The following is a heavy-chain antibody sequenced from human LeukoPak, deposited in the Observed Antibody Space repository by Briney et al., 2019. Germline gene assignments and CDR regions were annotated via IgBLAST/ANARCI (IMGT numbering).Heavy chain of an antibody. CDR2: IIPILGIA. Sequence: ASVKVSCKASGGTFSSYAISWVRQAPGQGLEWMGRIIPILGIANYAQKFQGRVTITADKSTSTVYMELSSLRSEDTAVYYCAREIAYATLDYWGQGTLVTVSS. CDR1: GGTFSSYA. J-gene: IGHJ4*02. V-gene: IGHV1-69*04. CDR3: AREIAYATLDY.